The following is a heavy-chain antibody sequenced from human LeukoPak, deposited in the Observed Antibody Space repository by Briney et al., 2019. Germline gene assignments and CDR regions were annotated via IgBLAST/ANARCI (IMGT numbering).Heavy chain of an antibody. CDR1: GFTFSSYT. J-gene: IGHJ5*02. D-gene: IGHD3-16*01. CDR2: ISFDGSNK. CDR3: ARGELGSSLGFDP. V-gene: IGHV3-30-3*01. Sequence: PGGSLRLSCAASGFTFSSYTMHWVRQPPGKGLEWVAVISFDGSNKYYADSVKGRFTISRDNSKNTLYLQMNSLRAEDTAVYYCARGELGSSLGFDPWGQGTLVTVSS.